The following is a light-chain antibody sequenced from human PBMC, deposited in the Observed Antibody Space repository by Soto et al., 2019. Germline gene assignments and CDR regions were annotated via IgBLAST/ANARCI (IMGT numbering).Light chain of an antibody. V-gene: IGKV3-11*01. Sequence: EIVLTQSPASLSLSPGERATLSCRAIQSVSTYLAWYQQKVGQAPRLLIYDASNRATGIPARFSGSGSGTDFTLTISSLEPEDFAVYYCQQRSNWPRSITFGQGTRLEIK. J-gene: IGKJ5*01. CDR2: DAS. CDR1: QSVSTY. CDR3: QQRSNWPRSIT.